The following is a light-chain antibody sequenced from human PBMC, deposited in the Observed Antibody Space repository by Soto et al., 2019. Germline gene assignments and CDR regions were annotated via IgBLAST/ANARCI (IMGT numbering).Light chain of an antibody. Sequence: EIVLTQSPGTLSLSPGERATLSCRASQSVSNSYLAWYQQKPGQAPRLLIYDASTRATGIPDRFRGSGSGTDFTLTISRLEPEDFAVYYCLHYGSSPSWTFGQGTKVEIK. V-gene: IGKV3-20*01. CDR3: LHYGSSPSWT. J-gene: IGKJ1*01. CDR1: QSVSNSY. CDR2: DAS.